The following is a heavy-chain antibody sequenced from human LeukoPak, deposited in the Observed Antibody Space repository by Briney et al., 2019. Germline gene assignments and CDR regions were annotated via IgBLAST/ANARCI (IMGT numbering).Heavy chain of an antibody. Sequence: PGGSLRLSRAASGFTFGSYGMSWVRQAPGKGLEWVSFITTTGATTSYADSVKGRFTISRDNPRNTLYMQMNSLRDEDTALYYCAIMHGYYDGSGYWVQWGQGTLVTVSS. CDR3: AIMHGYYDGSGYWVQ. V-gene: IGHV3-23*01. CDR1: GFTFGSYG. J-gene: IGHJ4*02. D-gene: IGHD3-22*01. CDR2: ITTTGATT.